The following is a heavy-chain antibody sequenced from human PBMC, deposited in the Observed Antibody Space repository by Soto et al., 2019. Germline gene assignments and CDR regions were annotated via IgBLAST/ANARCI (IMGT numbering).Heavy chain of an antibody. J-gene: IGHJ6*02. CDR2: ISGSGGST. CDR1: GFTFSSYA. CDR3: AKDHYYDSSGYPPRAYYYGMDV. Sequence: EVQLLESRGGLVQPGGSLRLSCAASGFTFSSYAMSWVRQAPGKGLEWVSAISGSGGSTYYADSVKGRFTISRDNSKNTLYLHMNILRAEDTAVYYCAKDHYYDSSGYPPRAYYYGMDVWGHGTTVTVSS. D-gene: IGHD3-22*01. V-gene: IGHV3-23*01.